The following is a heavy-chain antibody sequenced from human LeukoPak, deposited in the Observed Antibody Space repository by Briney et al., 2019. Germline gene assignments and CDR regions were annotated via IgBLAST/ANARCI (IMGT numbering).Heavy chain of an antibody. Sequence: PGGSLRLSCAASGFAFSTYAMTWVPQAPEKGLQWVSTISTSGRATYYADSVEGRFTISRDNSKNTLYLQMNSLRADDTAVYYCAKARGSSVYEQFDYWGQGTQVTVSP. D-gene: IGHD5/OR15-5a*01. CDR3: AKARGSSVYEQFDY. CDR1: GFAFSTYA. CDR2: ISTSGRAT. V-gene: IGHV3-23*01. J-gene: IGHJ4*02.